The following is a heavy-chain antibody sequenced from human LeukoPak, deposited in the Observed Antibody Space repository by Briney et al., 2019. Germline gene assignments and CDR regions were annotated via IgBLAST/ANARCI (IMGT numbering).Heavy chain of an antibody. D-gene: IGHD3-16*01. CDR2: MIPIFGTA. V-gene: IGHV1-69*05. CDR1: GGTFTSYA. Sequence: ASVTVSFTASGGTFTSYAISWVRQPPGQGLEGMGGMIPIFGTANYAQQFQDRLTITTDESTSKDYIELRSLRSEDPAAYYCARSSGEWSFDYWGQGTLVTVSS. J-gene: IGHJ4*02. CDR3: ARSSGEWSFDY.